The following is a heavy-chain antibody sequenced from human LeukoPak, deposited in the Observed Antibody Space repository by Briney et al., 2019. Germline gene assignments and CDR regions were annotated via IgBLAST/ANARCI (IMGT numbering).Heavy chain of an antibody. D-gene: IGHD2-15*01. V-gene: IGHV5-51*01. CDR3: ARQQDIVVVIAASSPDYYGMDV. Sequence: GESLKISCKGSGYSFTSYWIGWVRQMPGKGLEWMGIIYPGDSDTRYSPSFQGQITFSADKSINTAYLQWSSLKASDTAMYYCARQQDIVVVIAASSPDYYGMDVWGQGTTVTVSS. CDR1: GYSFTSYW. J-gene: IGHJ6*02. CDR2: IYPGDSDT.